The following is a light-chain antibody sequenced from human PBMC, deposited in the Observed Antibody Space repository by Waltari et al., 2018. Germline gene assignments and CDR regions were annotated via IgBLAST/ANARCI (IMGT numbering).Light chain of an antibody. CDR2: GAS. V-gene: IGKV1-9*01. Sequence: IQWTQAPSSLSASVGDRVTITCRASQGIISYLARYQQKPGKAPKLLIDGASTLQSGVPSSFSGSGSGTDFTLTISSLQPEDFATYYCQQLNSYPLTFGQGTKLEIK. CDR3: QQLNSYPLT. CDR1: QGIISY. J-gene: IGKJ2*01.